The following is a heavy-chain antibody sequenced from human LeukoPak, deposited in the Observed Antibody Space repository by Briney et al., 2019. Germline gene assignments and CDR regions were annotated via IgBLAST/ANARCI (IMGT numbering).Heavy chain of an antibody. CDR2: ISGSGGST. D-gene: IGHD3-3*01. Sequence: GGSLRLSCAASGFTFSSYAMSGVRQAPGKGLEWVSAISGSGGSTYYADSVKGRFTISRDISRNTLYLQMNGLRVEDTAVYYCVRDPNVRRFLSGVIDYYYYMDVWGRGTTVTVSS. CDR3: VRDPNVRRFLSGVIDYYYYMDV. J-gene: IGHJ6*03. V-gene: IGHV3-23*01. CDR1: GFTFSSYA.